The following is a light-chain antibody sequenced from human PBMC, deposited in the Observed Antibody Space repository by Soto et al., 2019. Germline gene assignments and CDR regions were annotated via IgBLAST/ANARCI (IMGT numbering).Light chain of an antibody. V-gene: IGKV2-30*01. CDR3: MQGTHWPPT. CDR1: QRLVYSDGNTY. J-gene: IGKJ5*01. Sequence: DVVMTQSPLSLPVTLGQSASISCRSGQRLVYSDGNTYLSWFHQRPGQSPRRLIYKISNRDSGVPDRFSGSGSGTDFTLKISRVEAEDVCIYFCMQGTHWPPTFGQGTRLEIK. CDR2: KIS.